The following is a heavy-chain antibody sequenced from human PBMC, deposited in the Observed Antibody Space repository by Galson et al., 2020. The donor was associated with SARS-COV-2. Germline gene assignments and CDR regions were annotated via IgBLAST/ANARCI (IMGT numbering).Heavy chain of an antibody. D-gene: IGHD1-26*01. Sequence: SETLSLTCTVSGGSISSASHYWSWIRQPAGKALEWIGRIYTSGSTNYNPSLKSRVTISGDTSKNQFSLKLSSVTAADAAVYYCARESRWELYFDYWGQGTLVTVSS. J-gene: IGHJ4*02. CDR3: ARESRWELYFDY. CDR1: GGSISSASHY. CDR2: IYTSGST. V-gene: IGHV4-61*02.